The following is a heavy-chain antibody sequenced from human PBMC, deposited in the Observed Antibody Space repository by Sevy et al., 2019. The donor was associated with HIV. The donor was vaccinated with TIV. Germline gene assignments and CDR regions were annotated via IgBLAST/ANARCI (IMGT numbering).Heavy chain of an antibody. CDR1: GFTFSNHW. D-gene: IGHD3-10*01. CDR2: IKKDGTDK. CDR3: ARDRRVEYGCSDY. Sequence: GGSLRLSCAVSGFTFSNHWMTWVRQAPGKGLEWVANIKKDGTDKFYVDSVMGRFSISRDNAKDLLYLQMNSLRVEDTAVYYCARDRRVEYGCSDYWGQGTLVTVSS. V-gene: IGHV3-7*03. J-gene: IGHJ4*02.